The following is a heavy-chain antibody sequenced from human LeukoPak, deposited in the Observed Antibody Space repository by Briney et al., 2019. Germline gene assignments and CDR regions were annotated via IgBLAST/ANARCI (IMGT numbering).Heavy chain of an antibody. CDR2: ITAYNGNT. J-gene: IGHJ6*02. CDR1: GYTFTNYG. D-gene: IGHD6-19*01. Sequence: ASVKVSCKASGYTFTNYGLTWVRQAPGQGLEWMGWITAYNGNTNYARKFQGRVTMTTDTPTSTAYMELRSLRSDGTAVYYCARAGIAVADLYYYYYGMDVWGQGTTVTVSS. CDR3: ARAGIAVADLYYYYYGMDV. V-gene: IGHV1-18*01.